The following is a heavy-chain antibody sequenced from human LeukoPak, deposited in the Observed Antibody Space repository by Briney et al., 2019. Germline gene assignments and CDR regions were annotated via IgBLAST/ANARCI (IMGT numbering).Heavy chain of an antibody. Sequence: GGSLRLSCAASGFTFSSYEMNWVRQAPGKGLEWVSYISSSGSTIYYADSVKGRFTISRDNAKNSLYLQMNSLRAYDTAVYYCARGVYYYDSSGYSLFDYRVQGTLVTDSS. CDR3: ARGVYYYDSSGYSLFDY. D-gene: IGHD3-22*01. CDR1: GFTFSSYE. CDR2: ISSSGSTI. J-gene: IGHJ4*02. V-gene: IGHV3-48*03.